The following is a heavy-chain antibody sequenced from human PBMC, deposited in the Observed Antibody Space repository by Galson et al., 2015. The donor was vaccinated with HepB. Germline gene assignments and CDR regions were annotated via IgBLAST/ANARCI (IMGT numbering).Heavy chain of an antibody. J-gene: IGHJ4*02. V-gene: IGHV1-46*01. D-gene: IGHD3-10*01. CDR2: INPSGGST. CDR1: GYTFTSYY. CDR3: ARWGELWFGEGAFDY. Sequence: SVKVSCKASGYTFTSYYMHWVRQAPGQGLEWMGIINPSGGSTSYAQKFQGRVTMTRDTSTSTVHMELSSLRSEDTAVYYCARWGELWFGEGAFDYWGQGTLVTVSS.